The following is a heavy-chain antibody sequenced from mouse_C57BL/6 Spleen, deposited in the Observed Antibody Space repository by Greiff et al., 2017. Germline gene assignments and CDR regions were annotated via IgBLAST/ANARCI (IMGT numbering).Heavy chain of an antibody. J-gene: IGHJ2*01. CDR1: GFTFTDYY. D-gene: IGHD4-1*01. CDR2: IRNKANGYTT. V-gene: IGHV7-3*01. CDR3: ARSLTGKANYFDY. Sequence: EVKLMESGGGLVQPGGSLSLSCAASGFTFTDYYMSWVRQPPGKALEWLGFIRNKANGYTTEYSASVKGRFTISRDNSQSILYLQMNALRAEDSATYYCARSLTGKANYFDYWGQGTTLTVSS.